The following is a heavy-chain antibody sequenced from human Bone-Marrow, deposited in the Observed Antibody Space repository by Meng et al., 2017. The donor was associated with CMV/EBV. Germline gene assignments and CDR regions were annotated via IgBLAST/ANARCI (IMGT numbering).Heavy chain of an antibody. V-gene: IGHV1-2*02. CDR2: IRSGNGAT. CDR3: ARDGHWGPDY. Sequence: KISCKTSGYSFTDGYLHWIRQAPGQGLEWMGWIRSGNGATHYARDFQGRVTITRDTSISTLYLELTSLTSDDTGIYYCARDGHWGPDYWGQGALVTVSS. J-gene: IGHJ4*02. D-gene: IGHD7-27*01. CDR1: GYSFTDGY.